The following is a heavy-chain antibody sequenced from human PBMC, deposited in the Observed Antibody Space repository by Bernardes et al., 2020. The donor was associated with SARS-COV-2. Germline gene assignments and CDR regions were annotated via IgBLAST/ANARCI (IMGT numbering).Heavy chain of an antibody. D-gene: IGHD3-10*01. J-gene: IGHJ6*02. CDR1: GGSFSAYY. CDR3: ARGNDYHSGTFYKSYGLDV. CDR2: ISHSGST. Sequence: SEPLSLTCAVYGGSFSAYYWSWIRQPPGKGLEWIGEISHSGSTNYNPSLKSRVTISVDTSKNQFSLKVSSVTAADTAVYYCARGNDYHSGTFYKSYGLDVWGQGTTVTVSS. V-gene: IGHV4-34*01.